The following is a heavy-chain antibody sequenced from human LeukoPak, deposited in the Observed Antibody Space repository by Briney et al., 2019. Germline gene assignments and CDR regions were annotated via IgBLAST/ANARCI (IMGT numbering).Heavy chain of an antibody. V-gene: IGHV1-8*03. Sequence: ASVKVSCKASGYTFTSYDINWVRQAAGQGLEWMGWMSPKSANTGFAQKFQGRVTITRDTSISTAYMELSSLTSEDTAVYYCARGAELLPDYWGQGTLVTVSS. D-gene: IGHD1-26*01. CDR3: ARGAELLPDY. J-gene: IGHJ4*02. CDR1: GYTFTSYD. CDR2: MSPKSANT.